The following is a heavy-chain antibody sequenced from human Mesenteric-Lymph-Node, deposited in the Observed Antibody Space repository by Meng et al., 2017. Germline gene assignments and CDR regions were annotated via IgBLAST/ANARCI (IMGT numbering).Heavy chain of an antibody. J-gene: IGHJ5*02. D-gene: IGHD2-15*01. Sequence: GGSLRLSCAASGFTFSSYSMNWVRQAPGKGLEWVSSISSSSSYIYYADSVKGRFTISRDNAKNSLYLQMNSLRAEDTAVYYCARDSQRSHYIGDVVEPWGQGTLVTVSS. CDR3: ARDSQRSHYIGDVVEP. V-gene: IGHV3-21*01. CDR1: GFTFSSYS. CDR2: ISSSSSYI.